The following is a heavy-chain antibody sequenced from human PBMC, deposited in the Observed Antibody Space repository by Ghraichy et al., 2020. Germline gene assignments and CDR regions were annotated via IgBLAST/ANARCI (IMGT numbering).Heavy chain of an antibody. CDR3: ARDLGGGRSPGY. CDR2: ISYSGST. CDR1: GGSISSYY. Sequence: SETLSLTCTVSGGSISSYYWSWIRQPPGKGLEWIGYISYSGSTNYNPSLKSRVTISVDTSKNQFSLKLTSMTAADTAVYYCARDLGGGRSPGYWGQGTLVTVSS. V-gene: IGHV4-59*01. D-gene: IGHD3-10*01. J-gene: IGHJ4*02.